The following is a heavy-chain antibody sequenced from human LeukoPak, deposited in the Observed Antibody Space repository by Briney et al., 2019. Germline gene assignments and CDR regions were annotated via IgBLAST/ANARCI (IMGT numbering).Heavy chain of an antibody. CDR2: ITYSGST. D-gene: IGHD4-11*01. CDR1: GGSFSGYY. CDR3: ARSHDYSTSLAFDV. Sequence: SETLSLTCADYGGSFSGYYWNWIRQPPGKGLAWIGEITYSGSTNYNPSLKSRVTISVDTSNNQFSLTLTSVTAADTAVYYCARSHDYSTSLAFDVWGQGTMVTVSS. V-gene: IGHV4-34*01. J-gene: IGHJ3*01.